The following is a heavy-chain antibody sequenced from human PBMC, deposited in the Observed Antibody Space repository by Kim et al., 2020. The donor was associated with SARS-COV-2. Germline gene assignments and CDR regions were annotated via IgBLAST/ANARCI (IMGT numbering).Heavy chain of an antibody. D-gene: IGHD6-25*01. CDR2: NK. J-gene: IGHJ4*02. Sequence: NKYYADSGKGRFTISRDNSKNTLYLQMNSLRAEDTAVYYCAKGAGAAPDYWGQGTLGTVSS. V-gene: IGHV3-30*02. CDR3: AKGAGAAPDY.